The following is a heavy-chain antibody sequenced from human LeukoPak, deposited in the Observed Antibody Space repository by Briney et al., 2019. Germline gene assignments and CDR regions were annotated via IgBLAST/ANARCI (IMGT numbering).Heavy chain of an antibody. V-gene: IGHV4-59*11. J-gene: IGHJ5*02. CDR3: ARAIAAAGTIGWFDP. CDR1: GGSISSHY. CDR2: IYYRGST. D-gene: IGHD6-13*01. Sequence: SETLSLTCTVSGGSISSHYWSWIRQPPGKGLEWIGYIYYRGSTNYNPSLKSRVTISVDTSKNQFSLKLSSVTAADTAVYYCARAIAAAGTIGWFDPWGQGTLVTVSS.